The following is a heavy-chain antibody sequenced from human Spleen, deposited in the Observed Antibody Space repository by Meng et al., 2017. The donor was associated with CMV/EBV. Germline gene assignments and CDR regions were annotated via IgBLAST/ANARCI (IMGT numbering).Heavy chain of an antibody. J-gene: IGHJ4*02. D-gene: IGHD3-3*01. CDR2: IYYSGST. V-gene: IGHV4-31*02. Sequence: SGGSISSGGSYWSWIRQHPGQGLEWIGYIYYSGSTYYSPSLKSRVTISVDTSKNQFSLKLSSVTAADTAVYYCARALLGSITIFEGWGQGTLVTVSS. CDR3: ARALLGSITIFEG. CDR1: GGSISSGGSY.